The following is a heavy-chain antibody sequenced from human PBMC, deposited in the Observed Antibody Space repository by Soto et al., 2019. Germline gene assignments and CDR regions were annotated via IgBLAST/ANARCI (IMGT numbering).Heavy chain of an antibody. D-gene: IGHD3-22*01. CDR1: GYTFTSYD. Sequence: ASVKVSCKASGYTFTSYDINWVRQATGQGLEWMGWMNPNSGNTGYAQKFQGRVTMTRNTSISTAYMELSSLRSEDTAVYYCARAHYYDSSGPPYYFDYWGQGTLVTVSS. CDR3: ARAHYYDSSGPPYYFDY. CDR2: MNPNSGNT. V-gene: IGHV1-8*01. J-gene: IGHJ4*02.